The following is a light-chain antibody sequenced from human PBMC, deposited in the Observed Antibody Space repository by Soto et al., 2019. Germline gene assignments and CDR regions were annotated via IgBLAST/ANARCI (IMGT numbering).Light chain of an antibody. CDR1: SSNIGNNY. V-gene: IGLV1-51*01. CDR2: DNN. CDR3: GTWDSSLSAEV. Sequence: QSVLTQPPSVSAAPGQKVTISCSGSSSNIGNNYVSWYQQLPGTAPKLVIYDNNKRPSGIPDRFSGSKSGTSATLGITGLQTGDEADYYCGTWDSSLSAEVFGIGTKVTVL. J-gene: IGLJ2*01.